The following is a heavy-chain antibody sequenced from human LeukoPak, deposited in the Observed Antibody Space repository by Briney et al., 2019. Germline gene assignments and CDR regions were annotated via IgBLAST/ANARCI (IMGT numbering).Heavy chain of an antibody. CDR2: ISRTSSEK. J-gene: IGHJ4*02. CDR3: ANGAYRADY. Sequence: GGSLRLSCAASGFIFSNYKMNWVRQAPGKGLEWVSSISRTSSEKAYADSVKGRFTISRDNAKNSLYLQMNSLRAEDTAVYYCANGAYRADYWGQGTLVTVSS. CDR1: GFIFSNYK. D-gene: IGHD4-11*01. V-gene: IGHV3-21*04.